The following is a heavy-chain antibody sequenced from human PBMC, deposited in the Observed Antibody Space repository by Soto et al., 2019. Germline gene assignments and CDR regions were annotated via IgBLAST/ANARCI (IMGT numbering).Heavy chain of an antibody. D-gene: IGHD1-1*01. CDR1: GFSFSNSG. CDR2: ISGNGRNT. J-gene: IGHJ4*02. CDR3: AKNGLSNSPSAIDS. Sequence: EVQLLESGGGLAQPGGSLRLSCVTSGFSFSNSGMSWVRQSPGKGLDWVSGISGNGRNTYYTDSVKGRFLVSRDNSGDTLFLQMSSLRAEDPAIYFCAKNGLSNSPSAIDSWGQGTLVTVSS. V-gene: IGHV3-23*01.